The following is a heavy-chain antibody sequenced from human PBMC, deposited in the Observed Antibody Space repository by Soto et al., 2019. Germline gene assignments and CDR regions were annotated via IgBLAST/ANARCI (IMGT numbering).Heavy chain of an antibody. D-gene: IGHD2-8*02. CDR2: IHYSGST. CDR3: ATSTGWPGFDY. Sequence: QVQLQESGPGLVKPSETLSLNCTVSGGPIGSGTYYCSWIRQPPGKGLEWIGHIHYSGSTNYNPSLKSRVTILLDTSKNQFSLKLTSLTAADTAVYYCATSTGWPGFDYWGQGALVTVSS. CDR1: GGPIGSGTYY. J-gene: IGHJ4*02. V-gene: IGHV4-61*01.